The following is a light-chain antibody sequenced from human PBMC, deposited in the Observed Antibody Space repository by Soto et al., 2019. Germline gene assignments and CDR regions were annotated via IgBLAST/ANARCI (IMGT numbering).Light chain of an antibody. Sequence: QSVLTQPPSVSGAPGQRVTISCTGSSSNIGAGCDVHWYQQLPGTAPKLLIYGNSNRPSGVPDRFSGSKSGTSASLAITGLQAEDEADYYCQSYDSSRYVVFGGGTKLTVL. CDR2: GNS. CDR3: QSYDSSRYVV. J-gene: IGLJ2*01. CDR1: SSNIGAGCD. V-gene: IGLV1-40*01.